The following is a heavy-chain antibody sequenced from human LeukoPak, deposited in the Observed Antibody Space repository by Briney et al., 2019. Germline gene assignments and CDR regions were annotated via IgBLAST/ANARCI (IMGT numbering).Heavy chain of an antibody. CDR1: GYSFTSYW. D-gene: IGHD6-13*01. J-gene: IGHJ4*02. V-gene: IGHV5-51*01. CDR2: IYPGDSDT. Sequence: GESLKISCKVSGYSFTSYWIGWVRQMPGKGLEWMGIIYPGDSDTRYSLSFQGQVTISADKSISTAYLQWSSLKASDTAIYYCARQPTAGASNFDYWGQGTLVTVSS. CDR3: ARQPTAGASNFDY.